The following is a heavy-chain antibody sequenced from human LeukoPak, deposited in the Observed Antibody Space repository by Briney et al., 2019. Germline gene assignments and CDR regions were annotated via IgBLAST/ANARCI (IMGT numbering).Heavy chain of an antibody. Sequence: PGRSLRLSCAASGFTFSSYGMHWVRQAPGKGLEWVAVISYDGSNKYYADSVKGRFTISRDNSKNTLYLQMNSLRAEDTAVYYCAKDYYGSGPFDYWGQGTLVTVSS. CDR1: GFTFSSYG. J-gene: IGHJ4*02. D-gene: IGHD3-10*01. V-gene: IGHV3-30*18. CDR3: AKDYYGSGPFDY. CDR2: ISYDGSNK.